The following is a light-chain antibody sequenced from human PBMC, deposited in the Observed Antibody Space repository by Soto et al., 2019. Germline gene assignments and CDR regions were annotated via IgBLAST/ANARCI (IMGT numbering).Light chain of an antibody. CDR3: QQYDNLPLT. CDR2: DAS. J-gene: IGKJ4*01. V-gene: IGKV1-33*01. Sequence: DIQMTQSPSSLSASVGDRVTITCQASQDLSNYLNWYQQKQGKAPKLLIYDASNLETGVPSRFSGRGSGTEFTFTISSLQPEDIATYYCQQYDNLPLTFGGGTKVEIK. CDR1: QDLSNY.